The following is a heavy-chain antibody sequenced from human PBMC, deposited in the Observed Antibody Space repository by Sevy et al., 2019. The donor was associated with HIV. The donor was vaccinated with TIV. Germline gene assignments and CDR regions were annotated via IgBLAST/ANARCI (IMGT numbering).Heavy chain of an antibody. J-gene: IGHJ4*02. V-gene: IGHV4-30-4*01. CDR2: IYYSGST. CDR3: AREELKGTRKGRFDY. CDR1: GGSISSGDYY. Sequence: SETLSLTCTVSGGSISSGDYYWSWIRQPPGKGLEWIGYIYYSGSTYYNPSLKSRVTISVDTSKNQFSLKLSSVTAADTVVYYCAREELKGTRKGRFDYWGQGTLVTVSS. D-gene: IGHD1-26*01.